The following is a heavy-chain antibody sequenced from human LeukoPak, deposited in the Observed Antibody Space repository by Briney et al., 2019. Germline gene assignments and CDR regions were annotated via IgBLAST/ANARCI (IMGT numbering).Heavy chain of an antibody. J-gene: IGHJ6*03. D-gene: IGHD1-14*01. CDR2: ISSSSSYI. Sequence: GGSLRLSCAASGFTFSNYSMNWVRQAPGKGLEWVSSISSSSSYIYYADSVKGRFTISRDNAKNSLYLQMNSLRAEDTAVYYCTRSGRGPLYYYYMDVWGKGTTVTVSS. CDR3: TRSGRGPLYYYYMDV. CDR1: GFTFSNYS. V-gene: IGHV3-21*01.